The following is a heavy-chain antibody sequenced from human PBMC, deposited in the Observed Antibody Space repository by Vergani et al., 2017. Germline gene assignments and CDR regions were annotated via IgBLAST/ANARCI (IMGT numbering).Heavy chain of an antibody. CDR1: GGSISSGGYY. V-gene: IGHV4-31*03. J-gene: IGHJ5*02. CDR2: IYYSGST. Sequence: QVQLQQWGAGLLKPSQTLSLTCTVSGGSISSGGYYWSWIRQHPGKGLEWIGYIYYSGSTYYNPSLKSRVTISVDTSKNQFSLKLSSVTAADTAVYYCARGVSRYYDFWSGYSVFDPWGQGTLVTVSS. D-gene: IGHD3-3*01. CDR3: ARGVSRYYDFWSGYSVFDP.